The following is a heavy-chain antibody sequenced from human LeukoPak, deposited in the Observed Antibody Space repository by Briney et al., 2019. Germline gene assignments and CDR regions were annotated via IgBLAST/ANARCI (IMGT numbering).Heavy chain of an antibody. V-gene: IGHV3-23*01. J-gene: IGHJ4*02. D-gene: IGHD6-19*01. Sequence: GGSLRLPCAASGFTFNNYAMSWVRQAPGKGLEWVSSICASDGCTYYADSVKGRFAISRDNSKNTLYLQMSYLRAEDTAVYYCAKDFSSGWPGYFDFWGQGTLATVSS. CDR3: AKDFSSGWPGYFDF. CDR1: GFTFNNYA. CDR2: ICASDGCT.